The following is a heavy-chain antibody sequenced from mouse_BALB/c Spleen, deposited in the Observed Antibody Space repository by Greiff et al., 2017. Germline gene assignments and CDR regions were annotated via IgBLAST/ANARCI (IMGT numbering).Heavy chain of an antibody. CDR3: ARRDYRYDNGYFDV. J-gene: IGHJ1*01. CDR1: GFSLSTSGMG. V-gene: IGHV8-12*01. D-gene: IGHD2-14*01. CDR2: IYWDDDK. Sequence: QVTLKVSGPGILQPSQTLSLTCSFSGFSLSTSGMGVSWIRQPSGKGLEWLAHIYWDDDKRYNPSLKSRLTISKDTSSNQVFLKITSVDTADTATYYCARRDYRYDNGYFDVWGAGTTVTVSS.